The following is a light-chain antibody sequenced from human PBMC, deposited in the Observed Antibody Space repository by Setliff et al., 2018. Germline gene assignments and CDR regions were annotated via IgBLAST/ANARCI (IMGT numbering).Light chain of an antibody. CDR3: SSYAASYNPYV. CDR2: EAT. CDR1: SSDVGAYNY. Sequence: QSALTQPASVSGSPGQSITISCTGSSSDVGAYNYVSWYQQHPGKAPKLMIYEATKRPSGVPDRFSGSKSGNTASLTVSGLQADDEADYYCSSYAASYNPYVFGTGTKVTVL. V-gene: IGLV2-8*01. J-gene: IGLJ1*01.